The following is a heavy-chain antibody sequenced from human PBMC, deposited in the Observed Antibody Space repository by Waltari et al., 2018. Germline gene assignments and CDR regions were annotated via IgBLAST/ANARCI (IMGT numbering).Heavy chain of an antibody. Sequence: QVQLQESGPGLVKPSETLSLTCAVSGYSISSGYYWGWIRQPPGKGLEWIGSIYHSGSTYYNPSLKSRVTISVDTSKNQFSLKLSSVTAADTAVYYCARTSLYSSSWSPDYWGQGTLVTVSS. J-gene: IGHJ4*02. V-gene: IGHV4-38-2*01. CDR1: GYSISSGYY. CDR3: ARTSLYSSSWSPDY. CDR2: IYHSGST. D-gene: IGHD6-13*01.